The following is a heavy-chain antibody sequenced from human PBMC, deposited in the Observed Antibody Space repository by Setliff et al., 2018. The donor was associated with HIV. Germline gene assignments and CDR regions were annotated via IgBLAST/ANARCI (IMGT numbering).Heavy chain of an antibody. Sequence: LRLSCAASGFRFSGYTMHWARQAPGKGLEYVSGIHHEGDKTYYADSVKGRFRISRDNSKNTVYLQMGSLRTEDTAVYYCARDGGSYRLDYWGQGTRVTVSS. V-gene: IGHV3-64*02. CDR1: GFRFSGYT. D-gene: IGHD1-26*01. CDR3: ARDGGSYRLDY. J-gene: IGHJ4*02. CDR2: IHHEGDKT.